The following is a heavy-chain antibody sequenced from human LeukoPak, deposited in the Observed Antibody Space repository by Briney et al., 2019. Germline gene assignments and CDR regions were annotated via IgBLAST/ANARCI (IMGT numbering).Heavy chain of an antibody. CDR3: ASLYCTNGVCYYGWFDP. Sequence: GASVKVSCKASGGTFSSYAISWVRQAPGQGLEWMGGTIPIFGTANYAQKFQGRVTITTDESTSTAYMELSSLRSEDTAVYYCASLYCTNGVCYYGWFDPWGQGTLVTVSS. D-gene: IGHD2-8*01. CDR2: TIPIFGTA. J-gene: IGHJ5*02. V-gene: IGHV1-69*05. CDR1: GGTFSSYA.